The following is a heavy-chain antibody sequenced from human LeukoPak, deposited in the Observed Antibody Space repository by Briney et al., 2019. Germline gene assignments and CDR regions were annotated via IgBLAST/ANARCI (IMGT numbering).Heavy chain of an antibody. CDR3: TREGAAAAYGMDV. V-gene: IGHV3-49*04. D-gene: IGHD6-13*01. J-gene: IGHJ6*02. CDR1: GFTFGDYA. CDR2: IRRRAFGETA. Sequence: GGSLRLSCTASGFTFGDYAVSWVRRAPGRGMEWVGLIRRRAFGETADYAASVKGRFTISRDDSKSIAYLQMNSLKTEDTAVYYCTREGAAAAYGMDVWGQGTTVTVSS.